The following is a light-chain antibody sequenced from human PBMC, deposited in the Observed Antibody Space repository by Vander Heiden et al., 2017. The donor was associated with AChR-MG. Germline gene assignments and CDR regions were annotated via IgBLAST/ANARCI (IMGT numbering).Light chain of an antibody. CDR3: ATWDDSLNGQV. J-gene: IGLJ2*01. Sequence: QSVVTQPPSASGTPGQRVTIPCSGSTSNVGSNSVNWYQQLPGTAPKLLDDSDNRRPSGVPDRFSGSKSGTSASLAISGLQSDDEANYYCATWDDSLNGQVFGGGTKLTVL. V-gene: IGLV1-44*01. CDR2: SDN. CDR1: TSNVGSNS.